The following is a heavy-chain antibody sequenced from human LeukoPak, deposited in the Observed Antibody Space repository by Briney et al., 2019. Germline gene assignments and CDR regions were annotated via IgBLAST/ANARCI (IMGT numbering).Heavy chain of an antibody. Sequence: PGGSLRLSCAASGFTFSSYAMHWVRQAPGKGLEWVAVISYDGSNKYYADSVKGRLTISRDNSKNTLYLQMNSLRAEDTAVYYCASSYSSSWYGVYWGQGTLVTVSS. V-gene: IGHV3-30-3*02. D-gene: IGHD6-13*01. CDR3: ASSYSSSWYGVY. J-gene: IGHJ4*02. CDR1: GFTFSSYA. CDR2: ISYDGSNK.